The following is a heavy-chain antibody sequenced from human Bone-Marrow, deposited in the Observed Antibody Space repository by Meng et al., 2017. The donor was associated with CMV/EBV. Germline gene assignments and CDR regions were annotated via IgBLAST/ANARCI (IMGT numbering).Heavy chain of an antibody. V-gene: IGHV3-30*02. D-gene: IGHD3-10*01. J-gene: IGHJ6*02. CDR1: GFTFSSYG. Sequence: GESLKISCAASGFTFSSYGMHWVRQAPGKGLEWVAFIRYDGSNKYYADSVKGRFTISRDNSKNTLYLQMNSLRAEDTAVYYCAKVRPYYYGSGSYSYYYYGMDVWGQGTTVTGSS. CDR3: AKVRPYYYGSGSYSYYYYGMDV. CDR2: IRYDGSNK.